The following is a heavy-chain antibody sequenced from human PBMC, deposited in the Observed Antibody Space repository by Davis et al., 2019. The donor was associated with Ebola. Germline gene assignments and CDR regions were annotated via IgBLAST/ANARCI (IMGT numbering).Heavy chain of an antibody. CDR3: ARDWYSGSYYYYYGMDV. Sequence: GESLKISCAASGFTFSSYAMHWVRQAPGKGLEWVAVISYDGSNKYCADSVKGRFTISRDNSKNTLYLQMNSLRAEDTAVYYCARDWYSGSYYYYYGMDVWGQGTTVTVSS. CDR1: GFTFSSYA. J-gene: IGHJ6*02. V-gene: IGHV3-30-3*01. CDR2: ISYDGSNK. D-gene: IGHD1-26*01.